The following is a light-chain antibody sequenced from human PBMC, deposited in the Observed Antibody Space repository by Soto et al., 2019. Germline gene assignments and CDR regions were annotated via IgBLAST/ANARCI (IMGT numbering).Light chain of an antibody. Sequence: QSALTQPPSASGSPGRSVTISCTGTSSDVGGYKFVSWYQQHPGKAPKLLIYEVTQRPSGVPDRFSGSKSGNTASLTVSGLQAEDDADYYCSSYAGSNMGVFGTGTKLTVL. CDR2: EVT. V-gene: IGLV2-8*01. J-gene: IGLJ1*01. CDR3: SSYAGSNMGV. CDR1: SSDVGGYKF.